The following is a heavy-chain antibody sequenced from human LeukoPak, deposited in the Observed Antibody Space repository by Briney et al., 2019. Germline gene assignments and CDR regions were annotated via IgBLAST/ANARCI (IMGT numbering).Heavy chain of an antibody. J-gene: IGHJ6*02. CDR2: ISAYNGNT. D-gene: IGHD6-13*01. V-gene: IGHV1-18*01. CDR1: GGTFSSYA. Sequence: ASVKVSCKASGGTFSSYAISWMRQAPGQGLEWMGWISAYNGNTNYAQKLQGRVTMTTDTSTSTAYMELRSLRSDDTAVYYCARQDSSSWSLEYYYGMDVWGQGTTVTVSS. CDR3: ARQDSSSWSLEYYYGMDV.